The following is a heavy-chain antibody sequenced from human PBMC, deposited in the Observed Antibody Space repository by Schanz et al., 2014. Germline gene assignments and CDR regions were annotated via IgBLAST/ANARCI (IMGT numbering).Heavy chain of an antibody. J-gene: IGHJ4*02. CDR2: ISSGSSYA. CDR3: AKGLYYDNTGGGFDY. D-gene: IGHD3-16*01. V-gene: IGHV3-21*05. CDR1: GFIFSSYG. Sequence: VQLVESGGGVVQPGRSLRLSCAASGFIFSSYGLHWVRQAPGKGLEWVSDISSGSSYANYADSVKGRFTISRDNAKNSLFLQMNSLRVEDTAVYYCAKGLYYDNTGGGFDYWGQGTLVTVSS.